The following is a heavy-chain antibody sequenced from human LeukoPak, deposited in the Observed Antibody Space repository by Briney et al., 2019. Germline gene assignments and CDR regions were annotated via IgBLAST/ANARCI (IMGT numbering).Heavy chain of an antibody. J-gene: IGHJ4*02. CDR2: TDPGDSDT. CDR1: GSSFTSYW. Sequence: GESLKISCKGSGSSFTSYWIGWVRQMPGKGLEWMGITDPGDSDTRYSPSFQGQVTISSDKSISTAYLQWSSLKASDTAMYYCARPRPHSSSSWYVDYWGQGALVTVSS. CDR3: ARPRPHSSSSWYVDY. V-gene: IGHV5-51*01. D-gene: IGHD6-13*01.